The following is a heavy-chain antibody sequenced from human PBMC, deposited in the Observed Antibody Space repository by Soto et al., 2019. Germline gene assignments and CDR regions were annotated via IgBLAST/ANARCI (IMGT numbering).Heavy chain of an antibody. CDR2: ITNGSDYI. V-gene: IGHV3-21*06. D-gene: IGHD2-2*01. Sequence: KTGGSLRLSCAASGFTFSSYSMIWVRQAPGKGLEWVASITNGSDYIYYADSVKGRFTISRDNAKNSQYLQMNSLRAEDTALYYCARDAYCSTTSCYIYFDSWGQGTLVTVSS. J-gene: IGHJ4*02. CDR1: GFTFSSYS. CDR3: ARDAYCSTTSCYIYFDS.